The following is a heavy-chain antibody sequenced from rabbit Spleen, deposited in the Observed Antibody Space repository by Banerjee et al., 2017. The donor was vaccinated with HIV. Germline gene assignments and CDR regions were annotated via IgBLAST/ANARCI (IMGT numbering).Heavy chain of an antibody. CDR3: ARGFYADGYGYDL. Sequence: QSLEESGGDLVKPGASLTLTCTASGFSFSSGYYMCWVRQAPGKGLEWIACIHAGNSGSTYYASWAKGRFTISITSSTTVTLQMTSLTAADTATYFCARGFYADGYGYDLWGPGTLVTVS. CDR2: IHAGNSGST. D-gene: IGHD6-1*01. J-gene: IGHJ4*01. CDR1: GFSFSSGYY. V-gene: IGHV1S40*01.